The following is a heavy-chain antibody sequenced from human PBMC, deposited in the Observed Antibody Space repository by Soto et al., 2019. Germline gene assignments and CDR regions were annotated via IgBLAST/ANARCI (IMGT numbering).Heavy chain of an antibody. V-gene: IGHV3-23*01. J-gene: IGHJ2*01. D-gene: IGHD1-26*01. CDR2: ISGSGGST. Sequence: PGKGLEWVSAISGSGGSTYYADSVKGRFTISRDNSKNTLYLQMNSLRAEDTAVYFCAIFFQAEDGIRATVPVSAFLLNRSSDL. CDR3: AIFFQAEDGIRATVPVSAFLLNRSSDL.